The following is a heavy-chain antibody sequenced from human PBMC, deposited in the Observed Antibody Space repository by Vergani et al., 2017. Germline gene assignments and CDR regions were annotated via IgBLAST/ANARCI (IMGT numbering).Heavy chain of an antibody. V-gene: IGHV3-23*01. CDR2: ISGSGGST. CDR1: GFTFSSYA. CDR3: AKSQLWFGELLSSLFDY. Sequence: EVQLLESGGGLVQPGGSLRLSCAASGFTFSSYAMSWVHQAPGKGLEWVSAISGSGGSTYYADSVKGRFTISRDNSKNTLYLQMNSLRAEDTAVYYCAKSQLWFGELLSSLFDYWGQGTLVTVSS. J-gene: IGHJ4*02. D-gene: IGHD3-10*01.